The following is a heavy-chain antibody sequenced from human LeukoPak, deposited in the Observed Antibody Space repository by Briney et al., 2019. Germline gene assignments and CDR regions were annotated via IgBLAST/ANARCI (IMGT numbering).Heavy chain of an antibody. Sequence: KPSETLSLXCPVSGGSISSYYWSWIRQPPGKGLEWIGYIYYSGSTNYNPSLKSRVTISVDTSKNQFSLKLSSVTAADTAVYYCARFRFYRRDGYNFDYWGQGTLVTVSS. V-gene: IGHV4-59*01. D-gene: IGHD5-24*01. CDR3: ARFRFYRRDGYNFDY. CDR2: IYYSGST. CDR1: GGSISSYY. J-gene: IGHJ4*02.